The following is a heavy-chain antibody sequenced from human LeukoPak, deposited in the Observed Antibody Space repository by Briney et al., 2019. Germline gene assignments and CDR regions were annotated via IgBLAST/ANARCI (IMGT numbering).Heavy chain of an antibody. V-gene: IGHV3-7*01. J-gene: IGHJ4*02. D-gene: IGHD3-22*01. CDR2: IKQDGSEK. Sequence: GGSLRLSCAASGFTFSSYWMSWVRQAPGKGLEWVANIKQDGSEKYYVDSVKGRFTISRDNAKNSVYLQMNSLRAEDTAVYYCARGRFNYDSTGYSSFYYWGQGTLVTVSS. CDR3: ARGRFNYDSTGYSSFYY. CDR1: GFTFSSYW.